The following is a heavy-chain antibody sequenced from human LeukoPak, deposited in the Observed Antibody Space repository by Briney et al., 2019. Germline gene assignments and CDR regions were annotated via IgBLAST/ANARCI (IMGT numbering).Heavy chain of an antibody. J-gene: IGHJ2*01. D-gene: IGHD4/OR15-4a*01. CDR3: AGGRRIVVLPGRGYFDL. Sequence: PSETLSLTCNVSGDSISSSSYYWSWIRVPPGKGLEWIGSIYYAGSTYYNPSLKSRVTLSVDTSTNHFSLNIKSVTAADTAMYYCAGGRRIVVLPGRGYFDLWGRGTLVTVSS. CDR2: IYYAGST. V-gene: IGHV4-39*02. CDR1: GDSISSSSYY.